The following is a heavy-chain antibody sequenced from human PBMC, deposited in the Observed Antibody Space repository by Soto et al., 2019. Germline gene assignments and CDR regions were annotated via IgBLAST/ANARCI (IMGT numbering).Heavy chain of an antibody. D-gene: IGHD1-20*01. CDR3: ATSQKGYNWNYFDH. V-gene: IGHV4-39*01. Sequence: SETLSLTCAVSGASISGSYYYWAWLRQSPGKGPGWIGSVFYTGFTSYNPSLESRVSVSVDTSKSQFSPKLSAVTAADTAVYYCATSQKGYNWNYFDHWGQGALVTVSS. J-gene: IGHJ4*02. CDR2: VFYTGFT. CDR1: GASISGSYYY.